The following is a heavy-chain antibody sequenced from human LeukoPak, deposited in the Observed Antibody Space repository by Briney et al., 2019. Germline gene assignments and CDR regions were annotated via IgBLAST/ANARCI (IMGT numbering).Heavy chain of an antibody. Sequence: SETLSLTCNISGASISSSTYHWGWIRQPPGKGLEWIASIYYRGRTYYNPSLKSRVTISVDTSKNQFSLKLSSVTAADTAVYYCARHFRPYSSGWYGKFDYWGQGTLVTVSS. CDR1: GASISSSTYH. CDR2: IYYRGRT. V-gene: IGHV4-39*01. CDR3: ARHFRPYSSGWYGKFDY. D-gene: IGHD6-19*01. J-gene: IGHJ4*02.